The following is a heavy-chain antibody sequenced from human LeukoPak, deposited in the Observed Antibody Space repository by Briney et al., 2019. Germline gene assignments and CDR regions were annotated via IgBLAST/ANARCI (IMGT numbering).Heavy chain of an antibody. CDR1: GFIFSHYG. J-gene: IGHJ4*02. CDR2: ITSRSTT. D-gene: IGHD3-16*02. V-gene: IGHV3-23*01. CDR3: ARDLATRQRTGLYDS. Sequence: GGSLRLSCAASGFIFSHYGMNWVRQAPGKGLEWVSGITSRSTTYYADSVKGRFTISRDNSKNTVYLQMNSLRAEDTAVYYCARDLATRQRTGLYDSWGQGALVTVSS.